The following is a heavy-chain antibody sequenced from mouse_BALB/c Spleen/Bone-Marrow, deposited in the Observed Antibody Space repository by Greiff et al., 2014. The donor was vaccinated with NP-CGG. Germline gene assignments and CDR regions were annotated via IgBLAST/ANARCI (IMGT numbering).Heavy chain of an antibody. CDR1: GYSITSDYA. CDR3: ASQDVYYYAMDY. Sequence: VQLQQSGPGLVKPSQSLSLTCTVTGYSITSDYAWNWIRQFPGNKLEWMGYISYSGSTSYNPSLKSRISITRDTSKNQFFLQLNSVTTEDTATYYCASQDVYYYAMDYWGQGTSVTVSS. J-gene: IGHJ4*01. CDR2: ISYSGST. V-gene: IGHV3-2*02. D-gene: IGHD3-2*02.